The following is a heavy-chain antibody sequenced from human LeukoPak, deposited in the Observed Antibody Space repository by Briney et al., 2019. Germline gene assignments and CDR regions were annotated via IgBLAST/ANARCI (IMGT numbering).Heavy chain of an antibody. CDR2: IYYSGST. V-gene: IGHV4-59*01. Sequence: SETLSLTCTVSGGSISSYYCSWVRQPPGKGLEWGGYIYYSGSTNYNPSLKSRVTISVDTSKNQFSLKLSSVTAADTAVYYCARVGQLLWFGELSLAFDIWGQGTMVTVSP. CDR1: GGSISSYY. J-gene: IGHJ3*02. CDR3: ARVGQLLWFGELSLAFDI. D-gene: IGHD3-10*01.